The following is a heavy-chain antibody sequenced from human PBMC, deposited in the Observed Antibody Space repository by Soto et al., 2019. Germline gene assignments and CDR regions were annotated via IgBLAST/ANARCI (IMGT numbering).Heavy chain of an antibody. CDR1: GFTFSSYS. D-gene: IGHD3-10*01. V-gene: IGHV3-21*01. Sequence: GGSLRLSCAASGFTFSSYSMNWVRQAPGKGLEWVSSISSSSSYIYYADSVKGRFTISRDNAKNSLYLQMNSLRAEDTAVYYCARDIRGYGSGSYYNMAHFDYWGQGTLVTVSS. J-gene: IGHJ4*02. CDR2: ISSSSSYI. CDR3: ARDIRGYGSGSYYNMAHFDY.